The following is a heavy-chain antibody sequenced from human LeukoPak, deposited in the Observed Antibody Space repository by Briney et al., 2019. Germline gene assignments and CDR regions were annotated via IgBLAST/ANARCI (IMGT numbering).Heavy chain of an antibody. D-gene: IGHD4-17*01. V-gene: IGHV3-66*01. CDR3: AKNHFYGDYQMDFGF. J-gene: IGHJ4*02. CDR2: MYSGGRT. Sequence: GGSLRLSCAASGFTVSNNYMSWVRQAPGKGLEWVSVMYSGGRTYYADSVKGRFTISRDNSKNTLYLQMNSLRAEDTAVYYCAKNHFYGDYQMDFGFWGQGTLVTVSS. CDR1: GFTVSNNY.